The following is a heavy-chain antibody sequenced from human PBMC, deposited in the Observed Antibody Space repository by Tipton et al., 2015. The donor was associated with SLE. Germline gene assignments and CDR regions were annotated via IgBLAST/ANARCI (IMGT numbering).Heavy chain of an antibody. CDR1: GGSISRSTSY. CDR3: ARREIGSGWYGPIDS. V-gene: IGHV4-39*01. D-gene: IGHD6-19*01. J-gene: IGHJ4*02. CDR2: IHYSGTT. Sequence: LRLSCTVSGGSISRSTSYWAWIRQPPGKGLEWIGSIHYSGTTYYNPSLKSRLTMFVDTSKKQFSLGLSSVTAADTAVYFCARREIGSGWYGPIDSWGQGTLVTVSS.